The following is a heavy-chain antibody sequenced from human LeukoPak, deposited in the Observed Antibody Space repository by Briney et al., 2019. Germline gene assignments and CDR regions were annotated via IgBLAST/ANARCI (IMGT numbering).Heavy chain of an antibody. CDR1: GFTFSSYA. CDR2: ISGSGGST. D-gene: IGHD2-2*01. Sequence: PGGSLRLSCAASGFTFSSYAMSWVRQAPGKGLEWVSAISGSGGSTYYADSVKGRFTISRDNSKNTLYLQMNSLRAEGTAVYYCAKAGGYCSSTSCPPIDYWGQGTLVTVSS. CDR3: AKAGGYCSSTSCPPIDY. V-gene: IGHV3-23*01. J-gene: IGHJ4*02.